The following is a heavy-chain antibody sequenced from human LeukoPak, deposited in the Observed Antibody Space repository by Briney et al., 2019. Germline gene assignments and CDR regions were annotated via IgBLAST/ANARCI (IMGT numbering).Heavy chain of an antibody. CDR2: INHSGST. CDR3: ARGGITMVRGVMRYMDV. Sequence: SETLSLTCAVYGGSFSGYYWSWIRQPPGKGLEWIGEINHSGSTNYNPSLKSRVTISVDTSKNQFSLKLSPVTAADTAVYYCARGGITMVRGVMRYMDVWGKGTTVTVSS. V-gene: IGHV4-34*01. CDR1: GGSFSGYY. J-gene: IGHJ6*03. D-gene: IGHD3-10*01.